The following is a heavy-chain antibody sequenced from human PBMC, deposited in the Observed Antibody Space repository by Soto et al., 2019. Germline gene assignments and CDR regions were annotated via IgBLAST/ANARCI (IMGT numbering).Heavy chain of an antibody. CDR1: GYSISSGYY. CDR2: IYHSGST. V-gene: IGHV4-38-2*01. CDR3: ARGYDSSGYPGY. Sequence: SETLSLTCAVSGYSISSGYYWGWIRQPPGKGLEWIGSIYHSGSTYYNPSLKSRVTISVDTSKNQFSLKLSSVTAADTAVYYCARGYDSSGYPGYWGQGTLVTVPQ. D-gene: IGHD3-22*01. J-gene: IGHJ4*02.